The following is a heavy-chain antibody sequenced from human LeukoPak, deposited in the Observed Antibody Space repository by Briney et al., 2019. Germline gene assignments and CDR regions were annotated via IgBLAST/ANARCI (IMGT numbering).Heavy chain of an antibody. CDR2: ISSSSSYI. V-gene: IGHV3-21*01. CDR1: GFTFSSYS. J-gene: IGHJ6*03. D-gene: IGHD3-3*01. CDR3: ASLEDYYYYMDV. Sequence: TPGGSLRLSCAASGFTFSSYSMNWVRQAPGKGLEWVSSISSSSSYIYYADSVKGRFTISRDNAKNSLYLQMNSLRAEDTAVYYCASLEDYYYYMDVWGKGTTATVSS.